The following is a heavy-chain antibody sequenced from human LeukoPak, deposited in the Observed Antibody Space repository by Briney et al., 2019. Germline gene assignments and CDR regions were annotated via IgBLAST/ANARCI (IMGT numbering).Heavy chain of an antibody. CDR2: IWYDGSNK. V-gene: IGHV3-33*06. D-gene: IGHD4-11*01. J-gene: IGHJ6*02. CDR3: AKDLTTGLTYYYYGMDV. Sequence: PGGSLRLSCAASGVTFSSYGMHWVRQAPGKGLEWVAVIWYDGSNKYYADSVKGRFTISRDNSKNTLYLQMNSLRAEDTAVYYCAKDLTTGLTYYYYGMDVWGQGTTVTVSS. CDR1: GVTFSSYG.